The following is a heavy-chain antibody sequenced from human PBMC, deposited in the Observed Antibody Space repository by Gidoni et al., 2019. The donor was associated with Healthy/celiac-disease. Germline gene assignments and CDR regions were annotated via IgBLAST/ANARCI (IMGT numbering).Heavy chain of an antibody. D-gene: IGHD6-19*01. V-gene: IGHV3-73*01. J-gene: IGHJ4*02. Sequence: ASGKGLEWVGRIRSKANSYATAYAASVKGRFTISRDDSKNTAYLQMNSLKTEDTAVYYCTRLLAVGLYWGQGTLVTVSS. CDR3: TRLLAVGLY. CDR2: IRSKANSYAT.